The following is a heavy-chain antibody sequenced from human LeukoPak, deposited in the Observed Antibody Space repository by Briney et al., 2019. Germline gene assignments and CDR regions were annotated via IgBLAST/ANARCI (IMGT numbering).Heavy chain of an antibody. D-gene: IGHD3-3*01. Sequence: PGGSLRLSCAASGFTVSSNYMSWVRQAPGKGLEWVSVIYSGGSTYYADSVKGRFTISRDSSKNTLYLQMNSLRAEDTAVYYCASEGGVVIMDMDVWGQGTTVTVSS. J-gene: IGHJ6*02. CDR1: GFTVSSNY. CDR3: ASEGGVVIMDMDV. V-gene: IGHV3-66*02. CDR2: IYSGGST.